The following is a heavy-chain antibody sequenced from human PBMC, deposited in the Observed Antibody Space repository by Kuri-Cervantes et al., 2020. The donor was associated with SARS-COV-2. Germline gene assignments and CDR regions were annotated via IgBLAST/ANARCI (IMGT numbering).Heavy chain of an antibody. J-gene: IGHJ3*02. CDR3: ARQYYDFWSGYSASPSRAFDI. CDR2: INHSGST. Sequence: ESLKISCAASGFTFSNAWMSWIRQPPGKGLEWIGEINHSGSTNYNPSLKSRVTISVDTSKNQFSLKLSSVTAADTAVYYCARQYYDFWSGYSASPSRAFDIWGQGTMVTVSS. V-gene: IGHV4-34*01. D-gene: IGHD3-3*01. CDR1: GFTFSNAW.